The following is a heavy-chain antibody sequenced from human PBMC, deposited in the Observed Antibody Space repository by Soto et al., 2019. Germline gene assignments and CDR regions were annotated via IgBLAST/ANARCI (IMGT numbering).Heavy chain of an antibody. CDR3: AKDAQSGYDWYYCYGMDV. CDR2: ISGSGGST. D-gene: IGHD5-12*01. V-gene: IGHV3-23*01. CDR1: GFTFSSYA. Sequence: GGSLRLSCAASGFTFSSYAMSWVRQAPGKGLEWVSAISGSGGSTYYADSVKGRFTISRDNSKNTLYLQMNSLRAEDTAVYYCAKDAQSGYDWYYCYGMDVWGQGTTVTVSS. J-gene: IGHJ6*02.